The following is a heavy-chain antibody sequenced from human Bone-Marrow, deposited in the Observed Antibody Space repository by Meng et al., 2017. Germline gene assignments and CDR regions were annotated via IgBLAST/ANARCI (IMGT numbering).Heavy chain of an antibody. CDR1: GFTFSSYS. D-gene: IGHD4-17*01. CDR2: TTSTSSYI. J-gene: IGHJ4*02. V-gene: IGHV3-21*01. CDR3: ASMVTTSRNFDY. Sequence: VQLVESGGGLVKPGGSLRLSCAASGFTFSSYSMNWVRQAPGKGLEWVSSTTSTSSYIYYADSVKGRFTISRDNAKNSLYLQMNNLRAEDTAVYYCASMVTTSRNFDYWGQGTLVTVSS.